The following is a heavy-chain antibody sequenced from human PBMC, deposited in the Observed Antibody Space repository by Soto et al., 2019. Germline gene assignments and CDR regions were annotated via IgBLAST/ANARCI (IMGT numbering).Heavy chain of an antibody. CDR2: INPNSGGT. D-gene: IGHD3-22*01. J-gene: IGHJ4*02. V-gene: IGHV1-2*02. CDR1: GYTFTGYY. CDR3: ARPRYYYDSSGSVDY. Sequence: VASVKVSCKASGYTFTGYYMHWVRQAPGQGLEWTGWINPNSGGTNYAQKFQGRVTMTRDTSISTAYMELSRLRSDDTAVYYCARPRYYYDSSGSVDYWGQGTLVTVSS.